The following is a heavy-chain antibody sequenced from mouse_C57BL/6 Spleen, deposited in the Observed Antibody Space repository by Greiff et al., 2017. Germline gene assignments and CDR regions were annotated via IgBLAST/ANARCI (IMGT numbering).Heavy chain of an antibody. CDR1: EYEFPSHD. J-gene: IGHJ1*03. Sequence: EVKLMESGGGLVQPGESLKLSCESNEYEFPSHDMSWVRKTPEKRLELVAAINSDGGRTYYPATMERRFIISRDNIKKTLYLQMSSLRSEDTALYYCARQTTGRDWYFDVWGTGTTVTVSS. CDR2: INSDGGRT. D-gene: IGHD1-1*01. CDR3: ARQTTGRDWYFDV. V-gene: IGHV5-2*01.